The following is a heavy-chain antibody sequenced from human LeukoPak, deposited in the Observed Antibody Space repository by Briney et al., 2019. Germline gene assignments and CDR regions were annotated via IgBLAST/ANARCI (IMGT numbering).Heavy chain of an antibody. D-gene: IGHD1-26*01. CDR1: GFTFSTYT. CDR3: ARSGLGADEKPVDY. V-gene: IGHV3-30*04. J-gene: IGHJ4*02. CDR2: ISYDGSNR. Sequence: GGSLRLSCAASGFTFSTYTLHWVRQAPGEGLEWVTVISYDGSNRYYADSVKGRFTMSRDNSKNTLYLQMNSLGAEDTAMYYCARSGLGADEKPVDYWGQGTLVTVSS.